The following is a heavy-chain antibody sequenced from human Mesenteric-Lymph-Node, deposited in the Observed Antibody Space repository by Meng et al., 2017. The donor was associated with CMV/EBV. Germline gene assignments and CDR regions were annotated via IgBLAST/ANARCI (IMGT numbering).Heavy chain of an antibody. CDR1: TLRSYA. J-gene: IGHJ4*02. CDR2: IIPILGTA. CDR3: AMTLAYCGGDCYSVEDY. D-gene: IGHD2-21*01. V-gene: IGHV1-69*05. Sequence: TLRSYAISWVRQAPGQGLEWMGGIIPILGTANYAQQFQGRVTITTDESTSTAYMELSSLRSEDTAVYYCAMTLAYCGGDCYSVEDYWGQGTLVTVSS.